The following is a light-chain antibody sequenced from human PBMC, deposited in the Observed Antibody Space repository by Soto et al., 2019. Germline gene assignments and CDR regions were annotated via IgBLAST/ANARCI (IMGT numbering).Light chain of an antibody. CDR2: QDS. V-gene: IGLV3-1*01. J-gene: IGLJ1*01. Sequence: SYEPTQPPSVSVSPGQTASITCSGDKLGDKYACWYQQKPGQSPVLVIYQDSKRPSGIPERFSGSNSGNTATLTISGTQAMDEADYYCQAWDSSTLLYVFGTGTKLTVL. CDR1: KLGDKY. CDR3: QAWDSSTLLYV.